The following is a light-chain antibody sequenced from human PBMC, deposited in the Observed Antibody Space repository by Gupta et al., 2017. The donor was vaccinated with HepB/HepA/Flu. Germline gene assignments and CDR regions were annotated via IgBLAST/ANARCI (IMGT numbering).Light chain of an antibody. J-gene: IGKJ2*01. CDR1: QSVRSRY. V-gene: IGKV3-20*01. CDR2: ISS. CDR3: LQDADSPND. Sequence: EIVLTQPPGTLSLSPGERPTLSCRASQSVRSRYLAWYQQKPGQAPRLLIYISSSRATGVPDRFSGSGSGTDFTLTISGLEPEDFGVYYCLQDADSPNDFGQGTKLEIK.